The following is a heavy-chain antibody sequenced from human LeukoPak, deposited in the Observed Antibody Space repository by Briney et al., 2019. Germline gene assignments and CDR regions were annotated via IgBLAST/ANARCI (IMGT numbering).Heavy chain of an antibody. Sequence: SETLSLTCTVSGGSISSYYWSWIRQPAGKGLEWIGRIYTSGSTNYNPSLKSRVTMSVDTSKNQFSLKLSSVTAADTAVYYCARLVTSTYYYDSSGYYFDYWGQGTLVTVSS. CDR1: GGSISSYY. CDR3: ARLVTSTYYYDSSGYYFDY. CDR2: IYTSGST. D-gene: IGHD3-22*01. V-gene: IGHV4-4*07. J-gene: IGHJ4*02.